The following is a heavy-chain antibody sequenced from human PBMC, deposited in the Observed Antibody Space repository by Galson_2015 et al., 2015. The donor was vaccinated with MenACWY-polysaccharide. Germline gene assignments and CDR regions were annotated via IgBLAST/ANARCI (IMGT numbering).Heavy chain of an antibody. J-gene: IGHJ6*02. CDR3: ARPGFGGYEKYYYYGMDV. V-gene: IGHV1-18*01. Sequence: QSGAEVKKPGASVTVSCKASGYTFTSYGISWVRQAPGQGLEWMGWISAYNGNTNYAQKLQGRVTMTTDTSTSTAYMELRSLRSDDTAVYYCARPGFGGYEKYYYYGMDVWGQGTTVTVSS. CDR1: GYTFTSYG. CDR2: ISAYNGNT. D-gene: IGHD5-12*01.